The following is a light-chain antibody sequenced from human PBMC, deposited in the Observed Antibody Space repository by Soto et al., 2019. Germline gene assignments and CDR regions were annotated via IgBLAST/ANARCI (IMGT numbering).Light chain of an antibody. CDR3: QQSYSTPRT. CDR1: QSISSY. J-gene: IGKJ1*01. Sequence: DIQMTQSPSSLSASVGDRVTITCRASQSISSYLNWYQQKPGKAPKLLIYAASSLQSGVPSRVSGSGSGTDFTLTISSLQPDDFATDYCQQSYSTPRTFGQGTKVEIK. CDR2: AAS. V-gene: IGKV1-39*01.